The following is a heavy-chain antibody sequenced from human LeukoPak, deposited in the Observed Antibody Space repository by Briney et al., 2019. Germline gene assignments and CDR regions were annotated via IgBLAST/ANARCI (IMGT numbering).Heavy chain of an antibody. CDR1: GGYFCGYY. Sequence: SETLSLTCAVYGGYFCGYYWSWIRQPPGKGLEWIGEINHSGSTNYNPSLKSRVTISVDTSKNQFSLKLSSVTAADTAVYYCARGAVTGITVIVGAYYMDVWGKGTSVTVSS. CDR3: ARGAVTGITVIVGAYYMDV. J-gene: IGHJ6*03. CDR2: INHSGST. D-gene: IGHD3-22*01. V-gene: IGHV4-34*01.